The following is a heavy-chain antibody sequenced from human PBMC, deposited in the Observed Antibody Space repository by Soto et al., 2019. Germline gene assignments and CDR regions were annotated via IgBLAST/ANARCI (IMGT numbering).Heavy chain of an antibody. D-gene: IGHD3-9*01. Sequence: GGSLRLSCAASGFTFNSYAMSWVRQAPGKGLEWVSTISGSGGSTYYADSVKGRFTISRDNSKNTLFLQMNSLRAEDTAVYYCAKYHVLRYFDYYYMDVWGKGTTVTVSS. CDR1: GFTFNSYA. CDR2: ISGSGGST. V-gene: IGHV3-23*01. CDR3: AKYHVLRYFDYYYMDV. J-gene: IGHJ6*03.